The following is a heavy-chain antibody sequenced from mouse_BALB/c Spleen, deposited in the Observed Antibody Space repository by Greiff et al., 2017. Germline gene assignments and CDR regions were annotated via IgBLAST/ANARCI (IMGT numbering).Heavy chain of an antibody. CDR3: ASENWFAY. J-gene: IGHJ3*01. CDR1: GFTFSSFG. Sequence: EVKVVESGGGLVQPGGSRKLSCAASGFTFSSFGMHWVRQAPEKGLEWVAYISSGSSTIYYADTVKGRFTISRDNPKNTLFLQMTSLRSEDTAMYYCASENWFAYWGQGTLVTVSA. CDR2: ISSGSSTI. V-gene: IGHV5-17*02.